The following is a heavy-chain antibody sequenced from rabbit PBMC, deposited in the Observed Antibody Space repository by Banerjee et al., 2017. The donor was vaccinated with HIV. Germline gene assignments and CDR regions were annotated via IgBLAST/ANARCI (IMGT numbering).Heavy chain of an antibody. CDR1: GIDFSNYYY. V-gene: IGHV1S40*01. D-gene: IGHD6-1*01. Sequence: QSLEESGGGLVKPGGTLTLTCKASGIDFSNYYYMCWVRQAPGKGLEWIACIEAGDGSTYYASWAKGRVTISKTSSTTVTLQMTSLTAADTATYFCARGHASDSYMGGLWGPGTLVTVS. J-gene: IGHJ4*01. CDR3: ARGHASDSYMGGL. CDR2: IEAGDGST.